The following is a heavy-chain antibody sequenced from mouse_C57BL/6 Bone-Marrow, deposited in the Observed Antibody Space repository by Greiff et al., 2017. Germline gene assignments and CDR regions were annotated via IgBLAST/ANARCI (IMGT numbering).Heavy chain of an antibody. CDR1: GYAFTNYL. J-gene: IGHJ2*01. V-gene: IGHV1-54*01. D-gene: IGHD2-14*01. CDR3: ARGLSIGYYFDY. Sequence: VQLQQSGAELVRPGTSVKVSCKASGYAFTNYLIEWVKQRPGQGLEWIGVINPGSGGTNYNEKFKGKATLTADKSSSTAYMQLSSLTSEDSAVYFCARGLSIGYYFDYWGQGTTLTVSS. CDR2: INPGSGGT.